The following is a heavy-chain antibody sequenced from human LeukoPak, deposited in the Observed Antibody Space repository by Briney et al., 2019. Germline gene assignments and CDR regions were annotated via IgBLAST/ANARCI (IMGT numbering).Heavy chain of an antibody. CDR2: MYYDGST. CDR1: GASIFSTTFY. Sequence: SETLSLTCSVSGASIFSTTFYWGWIRQPPGKGLEWIGSMYYDGSTYYNPSLKSRVSISVDTSKNQFSLKVSSVTAADTAVYYCARHRQYSSSSLHYWGQGTLVTVSS. V-gene: IGHV4-39*01. J-gene: IGHJ4*02. D-gene: IGHD6-6*01. CDR3: ARHRQYSSSSLHY.